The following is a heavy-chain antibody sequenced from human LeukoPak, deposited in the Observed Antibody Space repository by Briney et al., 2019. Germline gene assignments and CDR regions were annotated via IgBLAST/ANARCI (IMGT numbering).Heavy chain of an antibody. J-gene: IGHJ4*02. CDR2: TSGRGVNT. CDR1: GLTFSSYA. CDR3: ARQYSVLSAGTSRGQQLVHGVKGYYFDY. V-gene: IGHV3-23*01. Sequence: GGSLRLSCAASGLTFSSYAMTWVRQAPGKGLEWVSATSGRGVNTYYADSVKGRFTISRDNSKNTLYLQMNSLRAEDTAVYYCARQYSVLSAGTSRGQQLVHGVKGYYFDYWGQGTLVTVSS. D-gene: IGHD6-13*01.